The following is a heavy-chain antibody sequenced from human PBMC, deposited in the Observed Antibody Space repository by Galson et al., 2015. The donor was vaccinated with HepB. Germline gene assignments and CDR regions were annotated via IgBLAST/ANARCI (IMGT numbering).Heavy chain of an antibody. CDR3: ARDKSITMIVECPDY. Sequence: SLRLSCAASGFTFSSYAMHWVRQAPGKGLEWVAVISYDGSNKYYADSVKGRFTISRDNSKNTLYLQMNSLRAEDTAVYYCARDKSITMIVECPDYWGQGTLVTVSS. CDR1: GFTFSSYA. V-gene: IGHV3-30*04. D-gene: IGHD3-22*01. CDR2: ISYDGSNK. J-gene: IGHJ4*02.